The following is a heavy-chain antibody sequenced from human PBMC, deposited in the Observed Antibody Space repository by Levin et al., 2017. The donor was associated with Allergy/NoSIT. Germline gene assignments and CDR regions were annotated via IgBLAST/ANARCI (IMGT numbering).Heavy chain of an antibody. CDR3: ARDSYVTPFLAFDL. J-gene: IGHJ3*01. CDR1: GFTFSTFW. D-gene: IGHD3-16*01. Sequence: QAGGSLRLSCAASGFTFSTFWMSWVRQAPGKGLEWVANINQGGGERYYVDSVKGRFTVSRDNAKNSLYLQMNSLRGDDTAVYYCARDSYVTPFLAFDLWGQGTMVTVSS. CDR2: INQGGGER. V-gene: IGHV3-7*01.